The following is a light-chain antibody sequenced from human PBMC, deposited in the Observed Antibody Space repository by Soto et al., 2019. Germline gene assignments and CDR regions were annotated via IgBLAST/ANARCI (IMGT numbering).Light chain of an antibody. CDR2: GAS. J-gene: IGKJ5*01. CDR3: QQYDSSPIT. CDR1: QSVSSSY. Sequence: EIVLTQSPGTLSLSPGERATLSCGASQSVSSSYLAWYQQKPGQAPSLLIYGASRRATGIPDRFSGSGSGTDFPLTLSRLEPEDFAVYYCQQYDSSPITFGQGTRLEIK. V-gene: IGKV3-20*01.